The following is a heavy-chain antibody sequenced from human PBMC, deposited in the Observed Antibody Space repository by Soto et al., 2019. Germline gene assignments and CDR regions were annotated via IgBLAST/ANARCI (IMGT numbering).Heavy chain of an antibody. V-gene: IGHV1-69*13. D-gene: IGHD3-3*01. CDR3: ARPSYFWSGYYTNYYYYYGMDV. CDR1: GGTFSSYA. J-gene: IGHJ6*02. CDR2: ITPIFGTA. Sequence: SVKVSCKASGGTFSSYAISWVRQAPGQGLEWMGGITPIFGTANYAQKFQGRVTITADESTSTAYMELSSLRSEDTAVYYCARPSYFWSGYYTNYYYYYGMDVWGQGTTVTVSS.